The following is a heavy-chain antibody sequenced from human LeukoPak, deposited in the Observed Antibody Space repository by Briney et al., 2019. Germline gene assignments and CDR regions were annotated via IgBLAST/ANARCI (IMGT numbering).Heavy chain of an antibody. Sequence: ASVKVSCKTSGYPFTTWEINWVRQAAGQGLEWMGWVHPNGGNTAYAQKFQGRVTMTRDTSISTAYMELSGLTSDDTAVYFCARGPRKDPWGQGTLVTVSS. CDR3: ARGPRKDP. CDR1: GYPFTTWE. V-gene: IGHV1-8*01. J-gene: IGHJ5*02. D-gene: IGHD1-14*01. CDR2: VHPNGGNT.